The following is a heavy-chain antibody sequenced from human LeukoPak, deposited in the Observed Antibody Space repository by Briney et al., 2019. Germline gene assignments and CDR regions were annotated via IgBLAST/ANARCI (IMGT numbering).Heavy chain of an antibody. J-gene: IGHJ4*02. D-gene: IGHD6-19*01. CDR3: AKAVYSSAWSDLDY. CDR2: ISGDGGST. V-gene: IGHV3-43*02. CDR1: GFTFDDYA. Sequence: GGSLRLSCAASGFTFDDYAMHWVRQAPGKGLEWVSLISGDGGSTYYADSVKGGFTVSRDTSKTSLYLQMNSLRTEDTAFYYCAKAVYSSAWSDLDYWGQGTLVTVSS.